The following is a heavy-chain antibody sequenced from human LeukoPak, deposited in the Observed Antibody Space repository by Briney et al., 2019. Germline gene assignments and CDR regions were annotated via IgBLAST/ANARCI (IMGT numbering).Heavy chain of an antibody. CDR3: AKDSIFGVVIDYYYYYMDV. J-gene: IGHJ6*03. Sequence: ASVKVSCKASGYTFSSFDINWVRQASGQGLEWMGWMNPNSGNTGYAQKFQGRVTMTRNTSISTAYMELSSLRSEDTAVYYCAKDSIFGVVIDYYYYYMDVWGKGTTVTVSS. CDR2: MNPNSGNT. V-gene: IGHV1-8*01. CDR1: GYTFSSFD. D-gene: IGHD3-3*02.